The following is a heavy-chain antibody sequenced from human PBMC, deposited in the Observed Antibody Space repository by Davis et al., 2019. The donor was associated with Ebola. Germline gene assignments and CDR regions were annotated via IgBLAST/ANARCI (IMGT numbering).Heavy chain of an antibody. CDR1: GGSISSGGYS. CDR2: IYHSGST. J-gene: IGHJ5*02. CDR3: ARHQFLEWLFSVEYNWFDP. Sequence: MPSETLSLTCAVSGGSISSGGYSWSWIRQPPGKGLEWIGYIYHSGSTYYNPSLKSRVTISVDRSKNQFSLKLSSVTAADTAVYYCARHQFLEWLFSVEYNWFDPWGQGTLVTVSS. D-gene: IGHD3-3*01. V-gene: IGHV4-30-2*01.